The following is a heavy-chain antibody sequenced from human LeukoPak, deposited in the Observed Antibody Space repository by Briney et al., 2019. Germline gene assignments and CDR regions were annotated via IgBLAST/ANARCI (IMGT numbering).Heavy chain of an antibody. CDR3: ARDRPLPDDSGTFDY. D-gene: IGHD1-26*01. CDR2: ISSSGSAI. V-gene: IGHV3-48*03. CDR1: GFTFSDYE. Sequence: PGGSLRLSCAASGFTFSDYEMNWVRQAPGKGLEWVSYISSSGSAIYYAGSVRGRFTISRDNAKNSLYLQMNSLRAEDTAVYYCARDRPLPDDSGTFDYWGQGTLVTVSS. J-gene: IGHJ4*02.